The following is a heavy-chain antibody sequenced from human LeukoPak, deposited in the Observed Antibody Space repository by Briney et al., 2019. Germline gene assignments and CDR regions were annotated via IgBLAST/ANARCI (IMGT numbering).Heavy chain of an antibody. CDR2: IYYSGST. CDR1: GGSISSYY. J-gene: IGHJ4*02. CDR3: ARGDWNGEYFDY. D-gene: IGHD1-1*01. Sequence: SETLSLTCTVSGGSISSYYWSWIRQPPGKGLEWIGYIYYSGSTNYNPSLKSRVTISVDTSKNQFSLKLSSVTAADTAVYYCARGDWNGEYFDYWGQGTLVTVSS. V-gene: IGHV4-59*01.